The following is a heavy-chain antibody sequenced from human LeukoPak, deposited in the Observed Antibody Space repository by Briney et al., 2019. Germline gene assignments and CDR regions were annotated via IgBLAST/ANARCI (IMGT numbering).Heavy chain of an antibody. V-gene: IGHV4-39*07. CDR2: IYYSGST. Sequence: SETLSLTCTVSGGSVSSSSYYWGWIRQPPGKGLEWIGSIYYSGSTYYNPSLKSRVTISVDTSKNQFSLKLSSVTAADTAVYYCARVERPVRRSHYKEGSFADYWGQGTLVTVSS. CDR3: ARVERPVRRSHYKEGSFADY. J-gene: IGHJ4*02. CDR1: GGSVSSSSYY. D-gene: IGHD1-1*01.